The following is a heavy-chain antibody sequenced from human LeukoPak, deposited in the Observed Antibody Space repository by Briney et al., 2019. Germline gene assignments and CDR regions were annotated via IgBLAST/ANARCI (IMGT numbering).Heavy chain of an antibody. D-gene: IGHD1-26*01. CDR1: GFTFSSYG. CDR3: AREVITPYSGRYSYYYGMDV. J-gene: IGHJ6*02. Sequence: GGSLRLSCAASGFTFSSYGMHWVRQAPGKGLEWVAVIWYDGSNKYYADSVKGRFTISRDNSKNTLYLQMNSLRAEDTAVYYCAREVITPYSGRYSYYYGMDVWGQGTTVTVSS. CDR2: IWYDGSNK. V-gene: IGHV3-33*01.